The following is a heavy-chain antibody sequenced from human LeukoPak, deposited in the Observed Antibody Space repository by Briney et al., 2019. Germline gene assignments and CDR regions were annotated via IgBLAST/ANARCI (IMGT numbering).Heavy chain of an antibody. V-gene: IGHV1-2*02. J-gene: IGHJ3*02. Sequence: ASVKVSCKASGYTFSGFYIHWVRQAPGQGLEWMGWINPNSGVTNYAQKFQGRVTMTRDTSISTAYMELSRLRSDDTAVYYCARASGSVSDAFDIWGQGTMVTVSS. D-gene: IGHD6-25*01. CDR1: GYTFSGFY. CDR3: ARASGSVSDAFDI. CDR2: INPNSGVT.